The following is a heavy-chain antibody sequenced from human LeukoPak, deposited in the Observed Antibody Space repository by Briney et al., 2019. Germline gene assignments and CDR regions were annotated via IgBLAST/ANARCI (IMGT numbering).Heavy chain of an antibody. Sequence: GGSLRLSCTASGFTFSDYAMSWVRQAPGKGLEWVSTVSDDGSRTYFADSLQGRFTISRDNPKNTLYLQMNSLRAEDTAVYFCAKRGVVIRVILVGFHKEAYYFESWGQGALVTVSS. CDR2: VSDDGSRT. V-gene: IGHV3-23*01. D-gene: IGHD3/OR15-3a*01. J-gene: IGHJ4*02. CDR3: AKRGVVIRVILVGFHKEAYYFES. CDR1: GFTFSDYA.